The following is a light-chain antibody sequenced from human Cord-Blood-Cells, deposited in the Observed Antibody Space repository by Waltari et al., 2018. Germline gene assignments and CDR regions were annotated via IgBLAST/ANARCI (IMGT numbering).Light chain of an antibody. CDR2: DDS. CDR1: NTGSKR. CDR3: QVWDSSSDHYV. J-gene: IGLJ1*01. Sequence: SYVLTQPPSVSVAPGQTARTTCGVNNTGSKRVHWYQQKPGQAPVLVVYDDSDRPSGIPERFSGSNSGNTATLTISRVEAGDEADYYCQVWDSSSDHYVFGTGTKVTVL. V-gene: IGLV3-21*02.